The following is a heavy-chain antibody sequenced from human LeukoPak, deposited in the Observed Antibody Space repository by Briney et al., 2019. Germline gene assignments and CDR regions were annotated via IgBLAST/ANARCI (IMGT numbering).Heavy chain of an antibody. CDR1: GFTFRIYS. D-gene: IGHD6-25*01. J-gene: IGHJ2*01. V-gene: IGHV3-21*01. CDR2: ISSRSNNI. Sequence: TGGSHTVSCAVSGFTFRIYSMNRVLQALGQGLEWVLPISSRSNNIYYAESVKGRFPISRHNAKNSLYLQMNSLRAEDTAVYHCARDRGSSGSLDLWGRGTLVTVSS. CDR3: ARDRGSSGSLDL.